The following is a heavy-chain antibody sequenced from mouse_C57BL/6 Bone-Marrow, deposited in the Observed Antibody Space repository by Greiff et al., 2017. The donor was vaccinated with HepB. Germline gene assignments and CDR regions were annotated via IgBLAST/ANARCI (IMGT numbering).Heavy chain of an antibody. CDR2: ISPRDGST. CDR1: GYTFTDHT. CDR3: ARSGSQCSGAMDY. J-gene: IGHJ4*01. V-gene: IGHV1-78*01. Sequence: VQLQESDAELVKPGASVKISCKVSGYTFTDHTIHWMKQRPEQGLEWIGYISPRDGSTKYNEKFKGKATLTADKSSSTAYMQLNSLTSEDSAVYYCARSGSQCSGAMDYWGQGTSVTVSS. D-gene: IGHD3-1*01.